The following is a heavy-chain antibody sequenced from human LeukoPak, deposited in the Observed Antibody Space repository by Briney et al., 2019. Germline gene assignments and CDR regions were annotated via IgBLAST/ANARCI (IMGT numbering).Heavy chain of an antibody. D-gene: IGHD4-17*01. V-gene: IGHV4-59*01. CDR2: IDYSGST. CDR3: ARVAFVMTTVTTLYYFDY. Sequence: KPSETLSLTCTVSGGSISSYYWSWIRQPPGKGLEWIGYIDYSGSTNYNPSLKSRVTISVDTSKNQFSLKLSSVTAADTAVYYCARVAFVMTTVTTLYYFDYWGQGTLVTVSS. J-gene: IGHJ4*02. CDR1: GGSISSYY.